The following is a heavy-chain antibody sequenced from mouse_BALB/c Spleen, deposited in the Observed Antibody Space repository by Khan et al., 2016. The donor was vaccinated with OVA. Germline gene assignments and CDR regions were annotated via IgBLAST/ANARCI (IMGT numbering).Heavy chain of an antibody. J-gene: IGHJ3*01. Sequence: VRLQQSGAELVRPGALVKLSCKASDFNIKDYYMHWVKQRPEQGLEWIGWIDPENGETVYDPKFQGKAIMTEDTSSKTANLQHSSLTSEDTAVYYCARAGYSAWFAYWGQGTLVTVSA. CDR2: IDPENGET. V-gene: IGHV14-1*02. CDR3: ARAGYSAWFAY. CDR1: DFNIKDYY.